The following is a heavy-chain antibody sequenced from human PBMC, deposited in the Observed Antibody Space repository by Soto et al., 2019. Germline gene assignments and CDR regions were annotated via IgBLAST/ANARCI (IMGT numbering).Heavy chain of an antibody. CDR3: ARDRVESGYPEYFQH. CDR2: IYSGGST. V-gene: IGHV3-53*01. CDR1: GFTVSSNY. D-gene: IGHD3-22*01. Sequence: GSLRLSCAASGFTVSSNYMSWVRQAPGKGLEWVSVIYSGGSTYYADSVKGRFTTSRDNSKNTLYLQMNSLRAEDTAVYYCARDRVESGYPEYFQHWGQGTLVTVPQ. J-gene: IGHJ1*01.